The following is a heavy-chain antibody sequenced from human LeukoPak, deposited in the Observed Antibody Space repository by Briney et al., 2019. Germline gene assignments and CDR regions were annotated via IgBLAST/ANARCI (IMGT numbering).Heavy chain of an antibody. CDR1: VYTVTSYG. CDR2: ISAYNGNT. CDR3: ATGKIPRYCSSTSCVRGGWFDP. J-gene: IGHJ5*02. Sequence: ASVRLSCTASVYTVTSYGISWVRQAPGQGREWRGWISAYNGNTNYAKRPQGRVTITTDTSTSTAYMELRSLRSDDTAVYYCATGKIPRYCSSTSCVRGGWFDPWGQGTLVTVSS. D-gene: IGHD2-2*01. V-gene: IGHV1-18*01.